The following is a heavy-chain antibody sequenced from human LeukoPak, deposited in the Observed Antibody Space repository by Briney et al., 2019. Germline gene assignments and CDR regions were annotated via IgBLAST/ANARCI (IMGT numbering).Heavy chain of an antibody. CDR2: IGVDGSKK. CDR3: VVVLVPAAVWQFDL. Sequence: GGSLRLSCAASGFTFINHGFHWVRQAPGKGLEWVALIGVDGSKKYYADPLKGRITVSRDNSRNTLDLQMSSLRVEDTSVYYCVVVLVPAAVWQFDLWGRGTLVTVSS. CDR1: GFTFINHG. V-gene: IGHV3-33*03. D-gene: IGHD2-2*01. J-gene: IGHJ2*01.